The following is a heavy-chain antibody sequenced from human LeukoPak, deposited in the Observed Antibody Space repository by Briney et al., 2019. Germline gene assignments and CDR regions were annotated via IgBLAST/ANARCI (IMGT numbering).Heavy chain of an antibody. CDR3: ARETVGYWFLGYYYGMDV. D-gene: IGHD2-15*01. V-gene: IGHV3-23*01. Sequence: LSGGSLRLSCAASGFTFSSYAMSWVRQAPGKGLEWVSTLSGSGDSTYYADSVKGRFTVSRDNSKNTLYLQMNSLRAEDTAVYYCARETVGYWFLGYYYGMDVWGQGTTVTVSS. CDR1: GFTFSSYA. CDR2: LSGSGDST. J-gene: IGHJ6*02.